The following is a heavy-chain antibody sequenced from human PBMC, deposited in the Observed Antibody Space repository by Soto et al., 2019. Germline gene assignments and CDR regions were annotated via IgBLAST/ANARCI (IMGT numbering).Heavy chain of an antibody. Sequence: PSETLSLTCAVSGYSISSGYYWGWIRQPPGKGLEWIGSIYHSGSTYYNPSLKSRVTISVDTSKNQFSLKLSSVTAADTAVYYCARDWGYDYVWGSYRNWFDPWGQGTLVTVSS. D-gene: IGHD3-16*02. V-gene: IGHV4-38-2*02. J-gene: IGHJ5*02. CDR3: ARDWGYDYVWGSYRNWFDP. CDR2: IYHSGST. CDR1: GYSISSGYY.